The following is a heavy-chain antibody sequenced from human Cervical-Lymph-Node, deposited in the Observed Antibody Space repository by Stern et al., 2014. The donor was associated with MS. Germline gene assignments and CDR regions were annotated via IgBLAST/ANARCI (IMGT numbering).Heavy chain of an antibody. V-gene: IGHV3-30*18. CDR1: GFAFNTYG. CDR3: AKDHEVLYWRGYFDD. Sequence: VQLVESGGGVVQPGRSLRLSCAASGFAFNTYGMHWVRQAPGKGLEWLAVLAYDGSNKQYADSVKGRFTISRDNAKNTLYLQMNSLTPEDTAVYYCAKDHEVLYWRGYFDDWGQGTLVTVSS. CDR2: LAYDGSNK. J-gene: IGHJ4*02. D-gene: IGHD1-26*01.